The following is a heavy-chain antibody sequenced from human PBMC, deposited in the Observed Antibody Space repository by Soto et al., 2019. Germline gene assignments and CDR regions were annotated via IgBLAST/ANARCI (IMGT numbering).Heavy chain of an antibody. CDR1: GYSFTSYA. V-gene: IGHV1-3*01. J-gene: IGHJ6*02. D-gene: IGHD2-2*01. Sequence: ASVEVYCKXSGYSFTSYAMHWVRQAPGQRLEWMGWINAGNGFTKYSQKFQGRVTITRDTSASTAYMELSSLISEDTAVYYCTRHEVPGAMGGYYYYTMDVWGQGTTVTVSS. CDR3: TRHEVPGAMGGYYYYTMDV. CDR2: INAGNGFT.